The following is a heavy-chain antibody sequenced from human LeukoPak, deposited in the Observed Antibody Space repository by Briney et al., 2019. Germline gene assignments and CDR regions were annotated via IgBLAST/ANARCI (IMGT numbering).Heavy chain of an antibody. D-gene: IGHD6-19*01. CDR1: GFTFSSYA. CDR2: ISYDGSDK. Sequence: GGSLRLSCAASGFTFSSYAMHWVRQAPGKGLEWVAVISYDGSDKYYGDSVKGRFTISRDNSKNTLHLQMNSLRSEDTAVYYCAKCVSWETSGWSDYWGQGTLVTVSS. J-gene: IGHJ4*02. CDR3: AKCVSWETSGWSDY. V-gene: IGHV3-30*18.